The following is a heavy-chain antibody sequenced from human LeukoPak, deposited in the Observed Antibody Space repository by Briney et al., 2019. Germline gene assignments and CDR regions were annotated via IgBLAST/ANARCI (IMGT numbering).Heavy chain of an antibody. CDR3: AKGYPHCSGGSCYSPFDY. Sequence: GGSLRLSCAASGFTFSSYAMSWVRQAPGKGLEWVSAIGGSGGSTYYADSVKGRFTISRDNSKNTLYLQMNSLRAEDTAVYYCAKGYPHCSGGSCYSPFDYWGQGTLVTVSS. CDR1: GFTFSSYA. CDR2: IGGSGGST. V-gene: IGHV3-23*01. J-gene: IGHJ4*02. D-gene: IGHD2-15*01.